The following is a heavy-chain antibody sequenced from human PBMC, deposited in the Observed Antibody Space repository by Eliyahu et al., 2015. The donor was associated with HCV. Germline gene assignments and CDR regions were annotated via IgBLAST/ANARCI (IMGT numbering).Heavy chain of an antibody. V-gene: IGHV4-39*01. Sequence: QLQLQESGPGLVKPSETLSLTCTVSGGSISSSSYYWGWIRQPPGKGLEWIGSIYYSGSTYYNPSLKSRVTISVDTSKNQFSLKLSSVTAADTAVYYCARHHYYYDSSGYSPVYWYFDLWGRGTLVTVSS. J-gene: IGHJ2*01. CDR1: GGSISSSSYY. CDR2: IYYSGST. D-gene: IGHD3-22*01. CDR3: ARHHYYYDSSGYSPVYWYFDL.